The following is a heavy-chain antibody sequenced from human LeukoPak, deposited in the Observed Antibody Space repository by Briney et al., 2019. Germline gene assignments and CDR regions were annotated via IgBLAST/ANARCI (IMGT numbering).Heavy chain of an antibody. D-gene: IGHD2-21*01. CDR2: IKSKTGGGTT. V-gene: IGHV3-15*01. Sequence: PVGALRLSCAASGFTFSNAWMSWVRQAPGKGLECVGRIKSKTGGGTTDYTAPVKGRFTISRDDSKNTLDLQMNSLKTEDAAEYYCTTSSFGEDYWGQGTLVTV. CDR1: GFTFSNAW. CDR3: TTSSFGEDY. J-gene: IGHJ4*02.